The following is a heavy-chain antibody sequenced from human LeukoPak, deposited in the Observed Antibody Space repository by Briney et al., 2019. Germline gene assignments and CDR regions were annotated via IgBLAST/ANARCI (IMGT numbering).Heavy chain of an antibody. CDR3: ATVVDFVGPTYFDN. CDR2: ISTSGNTI. V-gene: IGHV3-11*01. Sequence: GGSLRLSCAVSGFTFSDYYMTWIRQAPGKGLEWVSYISTSGNTIYYADSVKGRFTISRDNAKDSLYLQMSSLRAEDTAVYYCATVVDFVGPTYFDNWGQGTRVTVSS. CDR1: GFTFSDYY. J-gene: IGHJ4*02.